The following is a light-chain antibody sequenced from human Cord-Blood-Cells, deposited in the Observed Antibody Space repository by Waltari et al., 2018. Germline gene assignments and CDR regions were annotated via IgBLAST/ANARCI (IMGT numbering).Light chain of an antibody. J-gene: IGKJ3*01. CDR3: QQYDNLPFT. V-gene: IGKV1-33*01. Sequence: NQMTQSPSSLSASLRDRVTITCQASQDISNYLNWYQQKPGKAPKLLIYDASNLEKGVPSRFSGSGSGTDFTFTISSLQPEDIATYYCQQYDNLPFTFGQGTKVDIK. CDR1: QDISNY. CDR2: DAS.